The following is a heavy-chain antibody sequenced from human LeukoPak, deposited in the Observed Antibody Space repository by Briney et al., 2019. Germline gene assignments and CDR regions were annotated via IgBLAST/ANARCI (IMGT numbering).Heavy chain of an antibody. CDR3: AKFDRRWGAGIRYFDWLSGYYYGMDV. V-gene: IGHV3-23*01. J-gene: IGHJ6*02. CDR1: GFTFSSYA. Sequence: PGGSLRLSCGASGFTFSSYAMIWVRQAPGKGLESISAISGSGGSTYYADSVKGRFTISRDNSKNTLYLQMNSLRAEDTAVYYCAKFDRRWGAGIRYFDWLSGYYYGMDVWGQGTTVTVSS. CDR2: ISGSGGST. D-gene: IGHD3-9*01.